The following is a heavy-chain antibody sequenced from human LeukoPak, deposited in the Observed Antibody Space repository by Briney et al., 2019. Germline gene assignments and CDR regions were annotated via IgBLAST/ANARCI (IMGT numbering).Heavy chain of an antibody. V-gene: IGHV3-48*04. J-gene: IGHJ4*02. D-gene: IGHD2-15*01. CDR1: GFTFSSNW. CDR3: ARELPFDY. CDR2: ISSSGIAK. Sequence: GGSLRLSCAASGFTFSSNWMSWVRQAPGKGLEWVSYISSSGIAKNYADSVKGRFTISRDNANNSLYLQMNSLRAEDTAVYYCARELPFDYWGQGTLVTVSS.